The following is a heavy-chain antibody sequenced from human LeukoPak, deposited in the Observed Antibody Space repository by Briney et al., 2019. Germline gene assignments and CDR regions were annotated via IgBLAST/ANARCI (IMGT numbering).Heavy chain of an antibody. CDR2: ISGSGGST. V-gene: IGHV3-23*01. CDR1: GFTFISYA. Sequence: GGSLRLSCAASGFTFISYAMSWVRQAPGKGLEWVSAISGSGGSTYYADSVKGRFTISRDNSKNTLYLQMNSLRAEDTAVYYCAKDPNGYGDYVRFFDYWGQGTLVTVSS. J-gene: IGHJ4*02. D-gene: IGHD4-17*01. CDR3: AKDPNGYGDYVRFFDY.